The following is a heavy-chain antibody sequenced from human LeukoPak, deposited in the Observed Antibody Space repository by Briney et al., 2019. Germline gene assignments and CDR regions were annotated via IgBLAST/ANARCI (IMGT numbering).Heavy chain of an antibody. J-gene: IGHJ4*02. CDR3: TTELRWEPSTNDY. D-gene: IGHD1-26*01. CDR2: IKSKTDGGTT. V-gene: IGHV3-15*01. CDR1: XXTXSNAW. Sequence: SXXTXSNAWXSWVRQAAGKGLEWVGRIKSKTDGGTTEYAAPVKGRFTVSRDDSENTLYLQMNSLKTEDTAVYYCTTELRWEPSTNDYWGQGTLVTVSS.